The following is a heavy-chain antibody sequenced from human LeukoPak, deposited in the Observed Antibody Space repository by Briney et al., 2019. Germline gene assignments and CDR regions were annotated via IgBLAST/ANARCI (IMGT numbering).Heavy chain of an antibody. J-gene: IGHJ6*04. D-gene: IGHD5-12*01. CDR1: GYTFINYG. V-gene: IGHV1-18*04. CDR3: EREGCSGYGGYYYYGMDV. CDR2: ISAYNCNT. Sequence: GSVKVSCKASGYTFINYGISWVRHAPGQGREWMGWISAYNCNTNYTHKVQGRVTMTTHTSTRTTYMEMRSLRSDGTAVYYCEREGCSGYGGYYYYGMDVWGKGTTVTVSS.